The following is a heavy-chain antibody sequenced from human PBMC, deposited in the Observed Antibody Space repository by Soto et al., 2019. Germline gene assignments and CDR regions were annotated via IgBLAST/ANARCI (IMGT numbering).Heavy chain of an antibody. V-gene: IGHV1-18*01. D-gene: IGHD2-15*01. CDR2: ISAYNGNT. CDR3: ARARSPVVVVAATEYNWFDP. J-gene: IGHJ5*02. Sequence: GASMKVSCKASGYTFTSYGISWVRQAPGQGLEWMGWISAYNGNTNYAQKIQGRVTMTTDTSTSTAYMELRSLSSDDTAVYYCARARSPVVVVAATEYNWFDPWGQGTLVTVSS. CDR1: GYTFTSYG.